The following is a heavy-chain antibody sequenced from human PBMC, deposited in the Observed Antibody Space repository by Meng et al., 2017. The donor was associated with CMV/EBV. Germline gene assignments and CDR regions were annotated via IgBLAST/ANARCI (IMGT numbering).Heavy chain of an antibody. D-gene: IGHD6-6*01. J-gene: IGHJ4*02. V-gene: IGHV1-69*05. CDR2: IIPIFGTA. CDR3: ARGEQLAPFDY. CDR1: GGTFSSYA. Sequence: SCKASGGTFSSYAISWVRQAPGQVLEWMGGIIPIFGTANYAQKFQGSVTITTDESTSTAYMELSSLRSEDTAVYYCARGEQLAPFDYWGQGTLVTVSS.